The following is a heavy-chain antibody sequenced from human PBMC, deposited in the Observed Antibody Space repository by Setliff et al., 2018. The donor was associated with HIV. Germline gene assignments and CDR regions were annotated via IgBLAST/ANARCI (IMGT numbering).Heavy chain of an antibody. Sequence: GASVKVSCKASGYTFTTYAIHWVRQAPGQSLEWMGGIIPIFGSTKYAQKFQDRVTITADESTYTADMELSSLRSEDTAVYYCVRSLRYCSGGGCSSDWVYDAFGIWGQGTMVTVSS. V-gene: IGHV1-69*13. D-gene: IGHD2-15*01. CDR2: IIPIFGST. CDR3: VRSLRYCSGGGCSSDWVYDAFGI. J-gene: IGHJ3*02. CDR1: GYTFTTYA.